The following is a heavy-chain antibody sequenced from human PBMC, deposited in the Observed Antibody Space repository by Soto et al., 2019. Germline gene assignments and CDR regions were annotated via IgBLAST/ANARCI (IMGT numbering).Heavy chain of an antibody. CDR1: GFTVSSNY. D-gene: IGHD3-22*01. V-gene: IGHV3-66*01. Sequence: PGGSLILSCAASGFTVSSNYMSWVRQAPGKGLEWVPVIYSGGSTYYADSVKGRFTISRDNSKNTLYLQMNSLRAEDTAVYYCARNYYDSSGSPFDYWGQGTLVTGSS. J-gene: IGHJ4*02. CDR2: IYSGGST. CDR3: ARNYYDSSGSPFDY.